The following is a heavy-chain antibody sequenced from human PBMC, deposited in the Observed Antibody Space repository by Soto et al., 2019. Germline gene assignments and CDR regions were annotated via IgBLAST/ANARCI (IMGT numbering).Heavy chain of an antibody. CDR1: GFTFGAYT. J-gene: IGHJ4*02. CDR2: IRGEDYGGTT. V-gene: IGHV3-49*03. Sequence: EVQVVESGGAWVQPGRSLRLSCSTSGFTFGAYTMTWFRQAPGKGLEWVAFIRGEDYGGTTEYAASVKGRFTVSRDNSKGVAYLEMNNLKSDDTAVYYCTRVVAAAGDHWGRGTPVTVSS. D-gene: IGHD6-13*01. CDR3: TRVVAAAGDH.